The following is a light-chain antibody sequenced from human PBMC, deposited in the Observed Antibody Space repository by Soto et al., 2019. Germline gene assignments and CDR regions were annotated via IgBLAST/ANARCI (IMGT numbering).Light chain of an antibody. CDR3: QQYGSSLPWT. J-gene: IGKJ1*01. CDR2: GAS. CDR1: QSVNNN. Sequence: ETLMTQSPATLSVSPGERATLSCRASQSVNNNLAWYQQKPGQAPRLLVYGASTRATGIPDRFSGSGSGTDFTLTIGRLEPEDSAMYYCQQYGSSLPWTFGQGTRVEIK. V-gene: IGKV3-20*01.